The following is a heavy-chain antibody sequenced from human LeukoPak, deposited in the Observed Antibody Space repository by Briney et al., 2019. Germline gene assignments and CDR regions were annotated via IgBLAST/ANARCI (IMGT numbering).Heavy chain of an antibody. CDR1: GGSFSGYY. CDR3: ARERIAHYYYYGMDV. V-gene: IGHV4-34*01. Sequence: SETLSLTCAVYGGSFSGYYWSWIRQPPGKGLEWIGEINHSGSTNYNPSLKSRVTISVDTSKNQFSLKLSSVTAADTAVYYCARERIAHYYYYGMDVWGQGTTVTVSS. J-gene: IGHJ6*02. D-gene: IGHD2/OR15-2a*01. CDR2: INHSGST.